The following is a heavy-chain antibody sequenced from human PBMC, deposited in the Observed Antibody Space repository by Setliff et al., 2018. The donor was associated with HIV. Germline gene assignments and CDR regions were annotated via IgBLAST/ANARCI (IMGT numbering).Heavy chain of an antibody. Sequence: PSETLSLTCAVSGYSISSGFYWGWIRQPPGKGLEWIGSIYHSGSTYYNPSLKSRVTISVDTSKNQFSLNLSSVTAADAGVYYCARQFCTATSCSWPFDYWGQGTLVTV. D-gene: IGHD2-2*01. V-gene: IGHV4-38-2*01. CDR2: IYHSGST. J-gene: IGHJ4*02. CDR1: GYSISSGFY. CDR3: ARQFCTATSCSWPFDY.